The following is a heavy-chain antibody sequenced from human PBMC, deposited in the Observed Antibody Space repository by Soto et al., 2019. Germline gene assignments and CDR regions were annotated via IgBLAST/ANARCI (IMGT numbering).Heavy chain of an antibody. Sequence: ASVKVSCKASGFTFTSSAVQWVRQARGQRLEWIGWIVVGSGNTNYAQKFQERVTITRDMSTSTAYMELSSLRSEDTAVYYCAADGSSSWYYYYYGMDVWGQGTTVTVSS. V-gene: IGHV1-58*01. CDR2: IVVGSGNT. J-gene: IGHJ6*02. D-gene: IGHD6-13*01. CDR3: AADGSSSWYYYYYGMDV. CDR1: GFTFTSSA.